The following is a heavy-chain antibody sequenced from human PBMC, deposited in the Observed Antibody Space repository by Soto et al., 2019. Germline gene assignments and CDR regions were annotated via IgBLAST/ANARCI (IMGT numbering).Heavy chain of an antibody. Sequence: RLSCAASGFTFSSYSMNSVRQAPGKGLEWDSFITSSSSDRYNADSEKCRFSISRDNAKNSLYLQMNSPRAEDTAVYYCSRGKYYDFWSVSYGMDVWGQGTTVTVSS. D-gene: IGHD3-3*01. J-gene: IGHJ6*02. CDR1: GFTFSSYS. CDR3: SRGKYYDFWSVSYGMDV. CDR2: ITSSSSDR. V-gene: IGHV3-21*01.